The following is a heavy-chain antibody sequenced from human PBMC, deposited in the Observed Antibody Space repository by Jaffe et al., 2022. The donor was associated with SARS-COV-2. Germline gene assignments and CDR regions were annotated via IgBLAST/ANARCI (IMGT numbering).Heavy chain of an antibody. V-gene: IGHV4-59*01. D-gene: IGHD5-18*01. CDR1: GGSISSYY. J-gene: IGHJ3*02. Sequence: QVQLQESGPGLVKPSETLSLTCTVSGGSISSYYWSWIRQPPGKGLEWIGYIYYSGSTNYNPSLKSRVTISVDTSKNQFSLKLSSVTAADTAVYYCARVFAGYSYGDAFDIWGQGTMVTVSS. CDR3: ARVFAGYSYGDAFDI. CDR2: IYYSGST.